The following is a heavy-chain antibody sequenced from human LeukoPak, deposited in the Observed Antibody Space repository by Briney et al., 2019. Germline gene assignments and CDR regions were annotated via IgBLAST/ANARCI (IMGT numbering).Heavy chain of an antibody. D-gene: IGHD7-27*01. V-gene: IGHV5-51*01. CDR1: GYNFNTYW. J-gene: IGHJ3*02. CDR3: ARLHNPWGSPDAFDI. Sequence: HGESLQISCEGSGYNFNTYWIGWVRQMPGKGLEWMGIIYPGDSDTTYSPSFQGQVTISADKSISTAYLQWSSLKASDTAMYYCARLHNPWGSPDAFDIWGQGTVVTVSS. CDR2: IYPGDSDT.